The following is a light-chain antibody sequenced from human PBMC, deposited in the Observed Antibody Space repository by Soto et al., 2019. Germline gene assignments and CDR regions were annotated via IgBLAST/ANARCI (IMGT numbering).Light chain of an antibody. J-gene: IGLJ2*01. CDR3: RSYTSSSTTG. CDR1: SSDVGGYNY. CDR2: DVS. Sequence: QSALTQPASVSGSPGQSITISCTGTSSDVGGYNYVSWYQQHPGKAPKRMIYDVSNRPSGVSNRFSGSKSGNTASLTISGLKAEDEADYYCRSYTSSSTTGFGGGTKVTVL. V-gene: IGLV2-14*01.